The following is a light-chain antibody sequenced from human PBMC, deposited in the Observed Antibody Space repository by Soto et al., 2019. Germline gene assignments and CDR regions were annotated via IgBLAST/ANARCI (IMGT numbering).Light chain of an antibody. CDR3: QQANSFPLT. Sequence: DIQMTQSPSFVSASVGDRVTIAFLASQGISTWVVWYQQKPGAAPKLLIHSSSNLQSGVPSRFSGSGSGTDFTLTISSLQPEDFATYYCQQANSFPLTFGPGANVDI. V-gene: IGKV1-12*01. CDR2: SSS. J-gene: IGKJ3*01. CDR1: QGISTW.